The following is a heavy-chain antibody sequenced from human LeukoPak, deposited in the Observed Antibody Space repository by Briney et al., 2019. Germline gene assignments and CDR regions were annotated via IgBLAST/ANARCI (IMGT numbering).Heavy chain of an antibody. V-gene: IGHV4-4*09. D-gene: IGHD3-22*01. CDR3: ARRNYDSSGYYYYFDY. Sequence: SETLSLTCTVSGGSISSYYWSWIRQPPGKGLEWIGYIYTSGSTNYNPSPRSRVTISVDTSKNQFSLKLSSVTAADTAVYYCARRNYDSSGYYYYFDYWGQGTLVTVSS. CDR1: GGSISSYY. CDR2: IYTSGST. J-gene: IGHJ4*02.